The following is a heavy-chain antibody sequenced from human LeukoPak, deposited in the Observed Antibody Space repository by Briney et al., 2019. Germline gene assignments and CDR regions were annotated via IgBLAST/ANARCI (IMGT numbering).Heavy chain of an antibody. V-gene: IGHV3-23*01. CDR1: GFTFSSYA. Sequence: PGGSLRLSCAASGFTFSSYAMSWVRQAPGKGLEWVSGISGSGGSTYYADSVKGRFTISRDNSKNTLYLQMNSLRVEDTAVYYCAKDRTTVSYWYFDLWGRGTLVTVSS. D-gene: IGHD4-17*01. CDR3: AKDRTTVSYWYFDL. J-gene: IGHJ2*01. CDR2: ISGSGGST.